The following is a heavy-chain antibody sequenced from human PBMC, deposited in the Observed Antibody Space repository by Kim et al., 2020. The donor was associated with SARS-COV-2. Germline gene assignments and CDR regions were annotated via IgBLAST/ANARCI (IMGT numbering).Heavy chain of an antibody. CDR2: INPNSGGT. D-gene: IGHD5-18*01. Sequence: ASVKVSCKASGYTFTCYYMHWVRQAPGQGLEWMGRINPNSGGTNYAQKFQGRVTMTRDTSISTAYMELSRLRSDDTAVYYCARGYSYGLGDDYWGQGTLVTVSS. CDR3: ARGYSYGLGDDY. CDR1: GYTFTCYY. V-gene: IGHV1-2*06. J-gene: IGHJ4*02.